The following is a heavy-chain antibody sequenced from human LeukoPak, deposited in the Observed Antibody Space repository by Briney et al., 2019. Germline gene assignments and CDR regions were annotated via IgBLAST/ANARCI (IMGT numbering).Heavy chain of an antibody. Sequence: ASVKVSCKASGYTFTSYGISWVRQAPGQGLEWMGWISAYNDNTNYAQKLQGRVTMTTDTSTSTAYMELRSLRSDDTAVYYCARDCSGWALYYFDYWGQGTLVTVSS. CDR2: ISAYNDNT. J-gene: IGHJ4*02. V-gene: IGHV1-18*01. CDR3: ARDCSGWALYYFDY. D-gene: IGHD6-19*01. CDR1: GYTFTSYG.